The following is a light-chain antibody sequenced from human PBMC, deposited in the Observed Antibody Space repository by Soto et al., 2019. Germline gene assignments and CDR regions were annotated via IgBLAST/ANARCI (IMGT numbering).Light chain of an antibody. V-gene: IGKV2-28*01. CDR3: MQALQTPLT. CDR2: LGS. Sequence: DIVMTQSPLSLPVTPGESASISCRSSQSLLHSNGNNYFDWYLQKPGQSPQLLIDLGSNRASGVPDRFSGSGSGTDFTLRISRVEAEDVGVYYCMQALQTPLTFGQGTRLEIK. CDR1: QSLLHSNGNNY. J-gene: IGKJ5*01.